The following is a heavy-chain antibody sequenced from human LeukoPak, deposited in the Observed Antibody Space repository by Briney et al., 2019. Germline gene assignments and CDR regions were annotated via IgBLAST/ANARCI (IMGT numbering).Heavy chain of an antibody. CDR2: INHSGST. CDR1: GGSFSGYY. V-gene: IGHV4-34*01. D-gene: IGHD4-23*01. Sequence: PSETLSLTCAVYGGSFSGYYWSWIRQPPGKGLEWIGEINHSGSTNYNPSLNSRGTISVDTSKNQFSLQLISVTAADTAVYYCARHVGRAGGTMGALDYWGQGSLVTVSS. CDR3: ARHVGRAGGTMGALDY. J-gene: IGHJ4*02.